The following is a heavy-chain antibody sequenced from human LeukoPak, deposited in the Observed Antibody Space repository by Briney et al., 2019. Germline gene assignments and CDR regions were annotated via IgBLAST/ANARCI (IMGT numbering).Heavy chain of an antibody. V-gene: IGHV3-30*02. CDR1: GFIFRNYG. D-gene: IGHD2/OR15-2a*01. J-gene: IGHJ4*01. Sequence: GGSLRLSCAASGFIFRNYGMHWARQAPGKGLEWVAFVSDDEDNKYYPDSVRGRFTISRDNSKNTVYLQLNSLRDEDTAVYFCAKARGKLVNIYFEYWGHGTLVTASS. CDR2: VSDDEDNK. CDR3: AKARGKLVNIYFEY.